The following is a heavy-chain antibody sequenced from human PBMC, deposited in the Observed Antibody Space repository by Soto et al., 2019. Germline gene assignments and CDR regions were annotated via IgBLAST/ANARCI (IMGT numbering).Heavy chain of an antibody. Sequence: PGESLKISCKGSGYSFSSYWIGWVRQMPGKGLEWMGIIYPGDSDTRYSPSFQGQVTISADKSISTAYLQWSSLKASDTAMYYCARQRGTYYYDSSGYYERYYFDYWGQGTLVTVSS. J-gene: IGHJ4*02. CDR3: ARQRGTYYYDSSGYYERYYFDY. CDR1: GYSFSSYW. CDR2: IYPGDSDT. V-gene: IGHV5-51*01. D-gene: IGHD3-22*01.